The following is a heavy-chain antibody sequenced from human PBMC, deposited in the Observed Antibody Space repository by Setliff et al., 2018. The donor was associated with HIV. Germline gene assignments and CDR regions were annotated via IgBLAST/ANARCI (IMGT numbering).Heavy chain of an antibody. CDR2: INPTGGST. V-gene: IGHV1-46*01. J-gene: IGHJ4*02. CDR1: GYSFTNHY. CDR3: ARDYYDSSGYIFFPGLPDY. Sequence: ASVKVSCKPSGYSFTNHYMHWVRQAPGQGLEWMGVINPTGGSTRNTQKFQGRVAMTRDASTSTVYMELSSLRSEDTAVYYCARDYYDSSGYIFFPGLPDYWGQGTLVTVSS. D-gene: IGHD3-22*01.